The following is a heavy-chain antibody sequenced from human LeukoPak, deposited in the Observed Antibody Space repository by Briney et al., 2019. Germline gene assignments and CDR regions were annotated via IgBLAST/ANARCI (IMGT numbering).Heavy chain of an antibody. CDR3: ARTNWNDY. CDR2: ISGSSTYI. V-gene: IGHV3-21*01. D-gene: IGHD1-20*01. J-gene: IGHJ4*02. Sequence: GGSLRLSCAAYGFTFSTYSMSWVRQAPGKGLEWVSSISGSSTYIYYADSVKGRFTISRDNAKNSLYLQMNSLRAEDTAVYYCARTNWNDYWGQGTLVTVSS. CDR1: GFTFSTYS.